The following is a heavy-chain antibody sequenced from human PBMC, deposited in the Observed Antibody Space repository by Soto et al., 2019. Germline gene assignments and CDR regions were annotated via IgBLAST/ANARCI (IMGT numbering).Heavy chain of an antibody. CDR2: IYYSGST. V-gene: IGHV4-59*01. D-gene: IGHD1-26*01. CDR3: ARDTGGVAY. Sequence: QVQLQESGPGLVKPSETLSLTCTVSGGSISSYYWSWIRQPPGKGLEWVGDIYYSGSTNINPSLMSRVTISVDTSTNLCSMKMSSVTAADTAAYYCARDTGGVAYWGQGTLVTVSS. J-gene: IGHJ4*02. CDR1: GGSISSYY.